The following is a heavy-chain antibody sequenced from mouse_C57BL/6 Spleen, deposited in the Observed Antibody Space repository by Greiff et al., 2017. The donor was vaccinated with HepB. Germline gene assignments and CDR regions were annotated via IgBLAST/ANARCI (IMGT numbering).Heavy chain of an antibody. CDR1: GFSLSTSGMG. V-gene: IGHV8-12*01. D-gene: IGHD2-5*01. J-gene: IGHJ2*01. CDR3: ARNSDYSNSYFDY. Sequence: QVTLKESGPGILQSSQTLSLTCSFSGFSLSTSGMGVSWIRQPSGKGLEWLAHIYWDDDKRYNPSLKSRLTISKDTSRNQVFLKITSVDTADTATYYCARNSDYSNSYFDYWGQGTTLTVSS. CDR2: IYWDDDK.